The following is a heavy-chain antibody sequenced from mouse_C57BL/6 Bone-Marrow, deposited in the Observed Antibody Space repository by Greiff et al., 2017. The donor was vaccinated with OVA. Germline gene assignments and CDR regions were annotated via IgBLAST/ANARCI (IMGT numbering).Heavy chain of an antibody. V-gene: IGHV1-54*01. CDR2: INPGSGGT. J-gene: IGHJ2*01. Sequence: VQLQQSGAELVRPGTSVKVSCKASGYAFTNYLIEWVKQRPGQGLEWIGVINPGSGGTNYNEKFKGKATLTADKSSSTAYMQLSSLTSEDSAVYFCARSCLGLYFDYWGQGTTLTVSS. CDR1: GYAFTNYL. CDR3: ARSCLGLYFDY.